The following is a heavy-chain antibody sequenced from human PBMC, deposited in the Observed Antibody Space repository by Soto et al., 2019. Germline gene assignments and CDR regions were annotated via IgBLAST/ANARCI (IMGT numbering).Heavy chain of an antibody. CDR2: LHSDGSTT. D-gene: IGHD2-2*02. Sequence: EVQLVESGGGLVQPGGSLRLSCAASGFIFSNYWMHWVRQAPGKGLVWVSRLHSDGSTTSYVDSVKGRFTISRDNAKNTLYLQMNSLRVEDTAVYYCARELPTAIRGGYYYSYGMDVWGQGTTVTVSS. V-gene: IGHV3-74*01. CDR3: ARELPTAIRGGYYYSYGMDV. CDR1: GFIFSNYW. J-gene: IGHJ6*02.